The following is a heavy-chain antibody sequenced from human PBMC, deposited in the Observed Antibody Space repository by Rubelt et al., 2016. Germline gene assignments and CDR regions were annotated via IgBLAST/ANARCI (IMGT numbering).Heavy chain of an antibody. V-gene: IGHV4-39*07. CDR3: ARHPLSSGCPDY. Sequence: QLQLQESGPGLVKPSETLSLTCTVSGGSIISDYYWGWIRQPPGKGLEWIGCIHYGGTTYHNPSLQSRVIISVDTSKNQFARRRSSVTAADTAVYYCARHPLSSGCPDYWGQGTLVTVSS. D-gene: IGHD6-19*01. CDR2: IHYGGTT. CDR1: GGSIISDYY. J-gene: IGHJ4*02.